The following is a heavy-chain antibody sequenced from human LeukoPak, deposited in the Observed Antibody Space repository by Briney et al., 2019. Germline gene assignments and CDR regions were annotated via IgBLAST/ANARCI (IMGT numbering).Heavy chain of an antibody. CDR1: GFTFSSYA. V-gene: IGHV3-23*01. CDR2: ISGSGGST. J-gene: IGHJ4*02. Sequence: GGSLRLSCAASGFTFSSYAMSCVRQAPGKGLEWVSAISGSGGSTYYADSVKGRFTISRDNSKNTLNLQMHSPRVEDTAVYYCAKGVGTVVPSFFDFWGQGAPVTVSS. CDR3: AKGVGTVVPSFFDF. D-gene: IGHD3-22*01.